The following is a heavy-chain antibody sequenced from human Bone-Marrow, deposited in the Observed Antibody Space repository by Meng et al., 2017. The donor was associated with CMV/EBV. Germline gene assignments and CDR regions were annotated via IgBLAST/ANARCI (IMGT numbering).Heavy chain of an antibody. CDR1: GYIFTSYD. CDR2: VSVYKGDT. J-gene: IGHJ5*02. D-gene: IGHD1-26*01. CDR3: ARSRVGAWTWFDP. V-gene: IGHV1-18*01. Sequence: ASVKVSCKASGYIFTSYDINWVRQAPGQGLEWVGWVSVYKGDTKYAEKVEGRVTLTADTSASTAYLELRSLRFDDTAVYYCARSRVGAWTWFDPWGQGTLVNVVS.